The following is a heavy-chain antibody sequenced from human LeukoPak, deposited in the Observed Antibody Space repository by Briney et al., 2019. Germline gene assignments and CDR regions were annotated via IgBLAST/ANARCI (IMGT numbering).Heavy chain of an antibody. Sequence: PSQTLSLTCAVSGGSINNGAYSWSWIRQPPGKGLEWIGYIYYSGSTYYNPSLKSRVIISIDTSKNQFSLKLSSVTAADTAVYYCARYSYGPDYFDYWGQGTLVTVSS. D-gene: IGHD5-18*01. CDR3: ARYSYGPDYFDY. J-gene: IGHJ4*02. CDR1: GGSINNGAYS. CDR2: IYYSGST. V-gene: IGHV4-30-4*07.